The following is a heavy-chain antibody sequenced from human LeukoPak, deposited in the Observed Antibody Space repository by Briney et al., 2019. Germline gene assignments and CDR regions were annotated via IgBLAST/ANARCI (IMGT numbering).Heavy chain of an antibody. J-gene: IGHJ4*02. CDR2: INHSGST. CDR1: GGSFSGYY. D-gene: IGHD3-22*01. CDR3: ARAGIVAHFDY. V-gene: IGHV4-34*01. Sequence: SETLSLTCAVYGGSFSGYYWSWIRQPPGKGLEWIGEINHSGSTNCNPSLKGRVTISVDTSKNQFSLKLSSVTAADTAVYYCARAGIVAHFDYWGQGTLVTVSS.